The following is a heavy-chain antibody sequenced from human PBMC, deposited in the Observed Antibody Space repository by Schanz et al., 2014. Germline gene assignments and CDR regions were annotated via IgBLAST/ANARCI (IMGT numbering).Heavy chain of an antibody. D-gene: IGHD3-9*01. CDR1: GFTFTNHA. CDR2: IGGSGDST. CDR3: AKHVRSLTGNDY. Sequence: EVHLLESGGGLVQPGGSLRLSCAASGFTFTNHALSWVGQAPGKGLEWVSGIGGSGDSTHYAGSVKGRFIISRDNSKNTLYLQVNSLRAEDTAVYYCAKHVRSLTGNDYWGQGTLVTVSS. V-gene: IGHV3-23*01. J-gene: IGHJ4*02.